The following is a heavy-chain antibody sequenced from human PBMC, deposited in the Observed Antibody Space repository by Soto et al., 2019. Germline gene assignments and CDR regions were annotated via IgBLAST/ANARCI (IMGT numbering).Heavy chain of an antibody. CDR1: GGSISSGGDS. Sequence: QLQLQESGSGLVKPSQTLSLTCAVSGGSISSGGDSWSWIRQPPGKGLEWIGYIYHSGSTYYNPSLTGRVTISVDRSKSQFSLKLSSVTAADTAVYYCARVWGYSYGLASDIWGQGTMVTVSS. D-gene: IGHD5-18*01. J-gene: IGHJ3*02. V-gene: IGHV4-30-2*01. CDR2: IYHSGST. CDR3: ARVWGYSYGLASDI.